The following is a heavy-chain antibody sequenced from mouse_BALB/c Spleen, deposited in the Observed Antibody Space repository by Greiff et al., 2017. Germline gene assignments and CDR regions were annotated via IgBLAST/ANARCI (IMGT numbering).Heavy chain of an antibody. Sequence: VQLQQSGAELVRPGTSVKVSCKASGYAFTNYLIEWVKQRPGQGLEWIGVINPGSGGTNYNEKFKGKATLTADKSSSTAYMQLSSLTSDDSAVYCCARGGRGYWGQGTTLTVSS. CDR1: GYAFTNYL. CDR3: ARGGRGY. V-gene: IGHV1-54*01. D-gene: IGHD3-3*01. CDR2: INPGSGGT. J-gene: IGHJ2*01.